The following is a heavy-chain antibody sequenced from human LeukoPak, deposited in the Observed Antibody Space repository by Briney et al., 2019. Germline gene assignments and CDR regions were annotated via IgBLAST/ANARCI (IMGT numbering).Heavy chain of an antibody. CDR2: IYYSGRT. D-gene: IGHD2-2*01. CDR1: GGSISSYY. CDR3: ARGPGYCGSTSCYPPSY. J-gene: IGHJ4*02. V-gene: IGHV4-59*01. Sequence: SETLSLTCTVFGGSISSYYWSWIRQPPGKGLEWIGYIYYSGRTNYNPSLKSRVTISVDSSKNHFSLKLSSVTAADTAVYYCARGPGYCGSTSCYPPSYWGQGTLVTVSS.